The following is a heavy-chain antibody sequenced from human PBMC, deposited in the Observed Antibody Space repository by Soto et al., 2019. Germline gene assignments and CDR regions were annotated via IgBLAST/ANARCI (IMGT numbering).Heavy chain of an antibody. J-gene: IGHJ4*02. D-gene: IGHD3-16*01. CDR2: IYYSGTT. V-gene: IGHV4-61*03. CDR3: ATGYSYYPN. CDR1: GGSVSSNSYF. Sequence: PSETLSLTCTVSGGSVSSNSYFWSWIRQPPGKGLEWIGYIYYSGTTNYNSSLKSRVTILLDTSRNHFSLKLSSVTAAGTAVYYCATGYSYYPNWGQGALVTVSS.